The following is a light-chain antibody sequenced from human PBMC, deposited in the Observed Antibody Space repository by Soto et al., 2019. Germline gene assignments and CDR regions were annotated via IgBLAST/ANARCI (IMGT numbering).Light chain of an antibody. CDR3: QQYKSYLRT. J-gene: IGKJ1*01. Sequence: DIQMTQSPSTLSASVGDRVTITCRASQTISSWLAWYQQKPGKAPKLLIYAASTLESGVASRFSGRGSGTEFTLAINSLQPEDFATCYCQQYKSYLRTFGQGTKVEIK. V-gene: IGKV1-5*01. CDR1: QTISSW. CDR2: AAS.